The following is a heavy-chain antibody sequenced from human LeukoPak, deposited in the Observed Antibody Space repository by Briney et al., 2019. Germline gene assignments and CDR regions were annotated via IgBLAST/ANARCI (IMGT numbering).Heavy chain of an antibody. CDR3: ARGHDYDSSVAY. J-gene: IGHJ4*02. Sequence: GGSLRLSCAASGFTVSSNYMSWVREALGKGLEWVSVIYSGGSTYYADSVKGRFTISRDNSKNTVDLQMNSLRAEDTAVYYCARGHDYDSSVAYWGQGTLVTVSS. V-gene: IGHV3-66*01. D-gene: IGHD3-22*01. CDR2: IYSGGST. CDR1: GFTVSSNY.